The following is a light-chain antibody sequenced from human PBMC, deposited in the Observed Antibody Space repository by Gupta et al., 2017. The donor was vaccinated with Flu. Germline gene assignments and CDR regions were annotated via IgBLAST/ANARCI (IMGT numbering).Light chain of an antibody. V-gene: IGKV3D-15*01. Sequence: EIVMTQSPATLSVSPGERATLSCRASQSVARNLAWYKQKRGQAPRLLIYGASTRDTGIPARFSGSGFGKEFTLTISSRQSEDFAFYFCQQNKDWPSWTFGQGTKVEIK. CDR2: GAS. CDR1: QSVARN. J-gene: IGKJ1*01. CDR3: QQNKDWPSWT.